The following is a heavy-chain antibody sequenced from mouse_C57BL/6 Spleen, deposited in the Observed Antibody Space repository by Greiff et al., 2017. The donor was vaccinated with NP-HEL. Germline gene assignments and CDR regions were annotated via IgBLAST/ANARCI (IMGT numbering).Heavy chain of an antibody. J-gene: IGHJ3*01. CDR3: TTQDIYYDYPFAY. CDR1: GFNIKDDY. D-gene: IGHD2-4*01. Sequence: VQLQQSGAELVRPGASVKLSCTASGFNIKDDYMHWVKQRPEQGLEWIGWIDPENGDTEYASKFQGKATITADTSSNTAYLQLSSLTSEDTAVYYCTTQDIYYDYPFAYWGQGTLVTVSA. CDR2: IDPENGDT. V-gene: IGHV14-4*01.